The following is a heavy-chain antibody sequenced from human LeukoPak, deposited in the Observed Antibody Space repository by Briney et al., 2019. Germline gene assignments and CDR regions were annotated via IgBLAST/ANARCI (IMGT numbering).Heavy chain of an antibody. V-gene: IGHV1-2*02. CDR1: GYTFTGYY. Sequence: ASVKVSCKASGYTFTGYYMHWVRQAPGQGLEWMGWINPNSGGTNYAQKFQGRVTMTRDTSISTAYMELSRLRSDDTAVYYCARVRALRGSDAFDIWGQGTVVTVSS. CDR2: INPNSGGT. CDR3: ARVRALRGSDAFDI. D-gene: IGHD3-10*01. J-gene: IGHJ3*02.